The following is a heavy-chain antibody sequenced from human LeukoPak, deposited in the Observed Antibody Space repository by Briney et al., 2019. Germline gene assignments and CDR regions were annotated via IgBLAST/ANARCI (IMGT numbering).Heavy chain of an antibody. V-gene: IGHV3-30*02. CDR2: IRYDGSNK. CDR3: AKLGNYDFWSGYYTHPGG. D-gene: IGHD3-3*01. CDR1: GFTFSSYG. Sequence: PGGSLRLSCAASGFTFSSYGMHWVCQAPGKGLEWVAFIRYDGSNKYYADSVKGRFTISRDNSKNTLYLQMNSLRAEDTAVYYCAKLGNYDFWSGYYTHPGGWGQGTLVTVSS. J-gene: IGHJ4*02.